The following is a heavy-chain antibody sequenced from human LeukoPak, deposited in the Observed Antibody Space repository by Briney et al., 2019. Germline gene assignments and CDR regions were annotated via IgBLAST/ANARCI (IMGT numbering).Heavy chain of an antibody. CDR1: GYTFTRYY. Sequence: GASVNLSFKASGYTFTRYYMHWVRQAPGQGLEVMGWINPNSGRTNYTEKFQGSVTMTRDTSISTAYMELSRLRSDDTAVYYCASSRPGIGWFDPWGQGTLVTVSS. V-gene: IGHV1-2*02. J-gene: IGHJ5*02. D-gene: IGHD6-13*01. CDR2: INPNSGRT. CDR3: ASSRPGIGWFDP.